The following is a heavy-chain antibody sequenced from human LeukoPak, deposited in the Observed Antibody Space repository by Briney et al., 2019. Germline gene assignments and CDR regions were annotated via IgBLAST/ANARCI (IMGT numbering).Heavy chain of an antibody. D-gene: IGHD2-21*02. CDR1: GYTFTSYY. CDR2: INPNSGGT. Sequence: GASVKVSCKASGYTFTSYYMHWVRQAPGQGLEWMGWINPNSGGTNYAQKFQGRVTMTRDTSISTAYMELSRLRSDDTAVYYCARTENCGGDCYTEYFQHWGQGTLVTVSS. V-gene: IGHV1-2*02. J-gene: IGHJ1*01. CDR3: ARTENCGGDCYTEYFQH.